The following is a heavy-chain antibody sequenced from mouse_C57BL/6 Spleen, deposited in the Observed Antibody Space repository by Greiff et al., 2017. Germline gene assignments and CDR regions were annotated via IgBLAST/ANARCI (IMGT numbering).Heavy chain of an antibody. Sequence: EVKLQESGGDLVKPGGSLKLSCAASGFTFSSYGMSWVRQTPDKRLEWVATISSGGSYTYYPASVKGRFTISRDNAKNTLYLQMSSLKSEDTAMYYCARQDDSNYEDYAMDYGGQGTSVTVSS. D-gene: IGHD2-5*01. J-gene: IGHJ4*01. CDR2: ISSGGSYT. V-gene: IGHV5-6*01. CDR1: GFTFSSYG. CDR3: ARQDDSNYEDYAMDY.